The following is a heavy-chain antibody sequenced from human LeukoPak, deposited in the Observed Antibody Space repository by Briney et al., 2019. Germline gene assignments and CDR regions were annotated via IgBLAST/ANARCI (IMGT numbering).Heavy chain of an antibody. Sequence: PGGSLRLSCAASAFTFSSYAMSWVRQAPGKGLVWVSRINSDGSSTSYADSVKGRFTISRDNAKNTLYLEMNSLRAEDTAVYYCARAVYDSKDYWGQGTLVTVSS. D-gene: IGHD3-22*01. J-gene: IGHJ4*02. CDR1: AFTFSSYA. V-gene: IGHV3-74*01. CDR2: INSDGSST. CDR3: ARAVYDSKDY.